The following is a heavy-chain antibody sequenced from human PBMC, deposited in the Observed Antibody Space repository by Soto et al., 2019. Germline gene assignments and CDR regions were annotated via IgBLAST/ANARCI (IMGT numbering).Heavy chain of an antibody. CDR1: GFTFCSYE. D-gene: IGHD3-16*01. Sequence: GGSLRLSCAASGFTFCSYEMNWVRQVPGKGLELVSYISSSESTIHYADSVKGRFTIYRDNAKSSLYLQMNSLRPEDTGVYYCARLSGTYGRRHYFDYWGQGTLVTVSS. J-gene: IGHJ4*02. CDR2: ISSSESTI. CDR3: ARLSGTYGRRHYFDY. V-gene: IGHV3-48*03.